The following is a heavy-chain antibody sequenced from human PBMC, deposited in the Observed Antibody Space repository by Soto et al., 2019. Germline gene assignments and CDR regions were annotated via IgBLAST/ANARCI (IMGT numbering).Heavy chain of an antibody. V-gene: IGHV3-33*01. CDR3: ARGGQQLGPSY. CDR2: IWYDGSNK. Sequence: PGGSLRLSCAASGFTFSSYGMHWVRQAPGKGLEWVAIIWYDGSNKYYADSVKGRFTISRDNSKNTLYLQMNSLRAEDTAVYYCARGGQQLGPSYWGQGTLVTVSS. CDR1: GFTFSSYG. D-gene: IGHD6-13*01. J-gene: IGHJ4*02.